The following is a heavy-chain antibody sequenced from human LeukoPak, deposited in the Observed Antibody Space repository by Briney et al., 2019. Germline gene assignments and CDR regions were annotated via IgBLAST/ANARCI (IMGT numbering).Heavy chain of an antibody. CDR2: INPNSGGT. J-gene: IGHJ4*02. CDR3: ARVYDSSGYYFDY. CDR1: GYTFTGYY. V-gene: IGHV1-2*06. D-gene: IGHD3-22*01. Sequence: ASVKVSCKASGYTFTGYYMHWVRQAPGQGLEWMGRINPNSGGTNYAQKFQGRVTMTRDTSISTAYMELSSLRSEDTAVYYCARVYDSSGYYFDYWGQGTLVTVSS.